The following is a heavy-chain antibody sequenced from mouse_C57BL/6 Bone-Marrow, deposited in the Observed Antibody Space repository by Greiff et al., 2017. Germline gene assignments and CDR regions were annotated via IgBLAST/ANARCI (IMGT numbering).Heavy chain of an antibody. D-gene: IGHD2-12*01. Sequence: EVNVVESGGGLVQPGGSLKLSCAASGFTFSDYYMYWVRQTPEKRLEWVAYISNGGGSTYYPDTVKGRFTISRDNAKNTLYLQMSRLKSEDTAMYYCARHHDGRAYWGQGTLVTVSA. CDR3: ARHHDGRAY. CDR1: GFTFSDYY. CDR2: ISNGGGST. V-gene: IGHV5-12*01. J-gene: IGHJ3*01.